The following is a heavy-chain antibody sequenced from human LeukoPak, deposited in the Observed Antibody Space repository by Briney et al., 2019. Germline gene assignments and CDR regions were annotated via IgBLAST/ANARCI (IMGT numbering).Heavy chain of an antibody. CDR1: GGSISSGDYY. CDR2: IYYSGST. J-gene: IGHJ4*02. D-gene: IGHD2-2*01. Sequence: SETLSLTCTVSGGSISSGDYYWSWIRQPPGKGLEWIGYIYYSGSTYYNPSLKSLVNISVDTSKNQFSLKLSSVTAADTAVYYCARKYCSSTSCYPDFWGQGTLVTVSS. V-gene: IGHV4-30-4*08. CDR3: ARKYCSSTSCYPDF.